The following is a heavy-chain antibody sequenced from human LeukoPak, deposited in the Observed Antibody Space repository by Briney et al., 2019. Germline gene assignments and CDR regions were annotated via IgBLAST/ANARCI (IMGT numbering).Heavy chain of an antibody. Sequence: GGSLRLSCAASGFTFSGFAMSWVRRTPGKGLEWVSGISGSGDNTLYADSVKGRFTISRDNSKNTLYLEMNSLRAEDTAIYYCAKQKDRTSSTFDYWGQGTLVTVSS. V-gene: IGHV3-23*01. J-gene: IGHJ4*02. CDR3: AKQKDRTSSTFDY. CDR2: ISGSGDNT. D-gene: IGHD6-6*01. CDR1: GFTFSGFA.